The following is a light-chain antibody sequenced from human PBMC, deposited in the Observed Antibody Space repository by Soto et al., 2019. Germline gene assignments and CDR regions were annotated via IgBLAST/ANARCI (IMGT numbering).Light chain of an antibody. V-gene: IGKV3-15*01. CDR2: DAS. Sequence: EIVMTQSPATLSVSPGERATLSCRASQSVANSLAWYQQKPGQAPRRIIYDASTRATGIPARFSGSGSGTEFTLTISSLQSEDFAVYYCQQYDNWPPITFGQGTRLEIK. J-gene: IGKJ5*01. CDR3: QQYDNWPPIT. CDR1: QSVANS.